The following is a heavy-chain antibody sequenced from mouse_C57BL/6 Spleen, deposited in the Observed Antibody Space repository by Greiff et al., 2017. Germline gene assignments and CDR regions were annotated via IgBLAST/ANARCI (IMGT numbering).Heavy chain of an antibody. D-gene: IGHD3-1*01. CDR1: GFTFSSYA. CDR2: ISDGGSYT. CDR3: ARDRGLWGFAY. V-gene: IGHV5-4*01. Sequence: EVHLVESGGGLVKPGGSLKLSCAASGFTFSSYAMSWVRQTPEKRLEWVATISDGGSYTYYPDNVKGRFTISRDNAKNNLYLQMSHLKSEDTAMYYCARDRGLWGFAYWGQGTLVTVSA. J-gene: IGHJ3*01.